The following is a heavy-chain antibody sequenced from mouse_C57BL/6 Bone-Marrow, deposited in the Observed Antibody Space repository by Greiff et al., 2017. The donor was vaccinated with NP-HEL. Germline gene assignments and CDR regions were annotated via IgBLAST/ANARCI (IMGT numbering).Heavy chain of an antibody. Sequence: QVQLQQPGTELVKPGASVKLSCKASGYTFTSYWMHWVKQRPGQGLEWIGNINPSNGGTNYNEKFKSKATLTVDKSSSTAYMQLSSLTSEASAVYSCARTAKLRLRPFAYWGQGTLVTVSA. CDR1: GYTFTSYW. V-gene: IGHV1-53*01. CDR2: INPSNGGT. CDR3: ARTAKLRLRPFAY. J-gene: IGHJ3*01. D-gene: IGHD3-2*02.